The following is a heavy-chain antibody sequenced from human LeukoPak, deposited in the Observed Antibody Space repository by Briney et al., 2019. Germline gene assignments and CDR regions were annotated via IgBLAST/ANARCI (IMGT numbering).Heavy chain of an antibody. Sequence: GGSRRLSCAASGFSFSNAWMSWVRQAPGKGLEWVGRIKSKTDGGTTDYAAPVKGRFTISRDDSKNTLYLQMNSLKTEDTAVYYCTTGRYCSGGSCYGDYWGQGTLVTVSS. D-gene: IGHD2-15*01. V-gene: IGHV3-15*01. J-gene: IGHJ4*02. CDR3: TTGRYCSGGSCYGDY. CDR2: IKSKTDGGTT. CDR1: GFSFSNAW.